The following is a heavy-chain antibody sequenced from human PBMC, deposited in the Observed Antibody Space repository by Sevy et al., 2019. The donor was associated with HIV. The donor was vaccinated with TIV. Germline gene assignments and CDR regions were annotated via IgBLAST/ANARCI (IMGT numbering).Heavy chain of an antibody. CDR3: ARTLNDVTYSSGRYIGSCFDP. CDR2: ISTYNGNT. V-gene: IGHV1-18*01. Sequence: ASVKVSCKASGYIFTNYGITWVRQAPGQGLEWMGWISTYNGNTNYPQRLQGRVTMTTDTSTSTAYIERRSLRSNDTAVYYCARTLNDVTYSSGRYIGSCFDPWGQGTLVTVSS. CDR1: GYIFTNYG. D-gene: IGHD6-13*01. J-gene: IGHJ5*02.